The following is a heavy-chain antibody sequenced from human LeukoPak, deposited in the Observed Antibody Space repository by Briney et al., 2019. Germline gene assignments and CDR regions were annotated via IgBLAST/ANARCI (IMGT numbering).Heavy chain of an antibody. CDR3: ARMFLLGLGTDY. CDR1: GFTFSNFN. D-gene: IGHD7-27*01. V-gene: IGHV3-21*01. J-gene: IGHJ4*02. CDR2: ISSSSIYI. Sequence: GGSLRLSCAASGFTFSNFNMNWVRQAPGKGLEWVSSISSSSIYIYYADSVKGRFTISRDNAKNSLYPQMNSLRAEDTAVYYCARMFLLGLGTDYWGQGTLVTVSS.